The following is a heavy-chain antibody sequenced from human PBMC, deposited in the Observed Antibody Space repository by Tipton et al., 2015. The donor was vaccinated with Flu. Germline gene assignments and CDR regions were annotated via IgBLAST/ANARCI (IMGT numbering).Heavy chain of an antibody. D-gene: IGHD2-2*01. V-gene: IGHV4-61*01. CDR1: GGSVTSGSYY. Sequence: TLSLTCTVSGGSVTSGSYYWSWIRQPPGKPLEWIGNIFYSGTTNYTPSLKSRLNMSVDTSKNQFSLKLSSVTAADTGVYFCARSSHTSPALWVFWGQGTLVTVSS. CDR3: ARSSHTSPALWVF. J-gene: IGHJ4*02. CDR2: IFYSGTT.